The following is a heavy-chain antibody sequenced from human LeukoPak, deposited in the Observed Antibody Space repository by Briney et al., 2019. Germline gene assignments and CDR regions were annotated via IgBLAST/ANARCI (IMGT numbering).Heavy chain of an antibody. Sequence: PGGSLRLSCAASGFTFSNYAMSWVRQAPGKGLEWVSVISGTGFSTFYADSVKGRFTLSRDNSKNTLYLQMNSLRAEDTAVYYCAKGETSGGTCYSPLDYWGQGTLVTVSS. D-gene: IGHD2-15*01. V-gene: IGHV3-23*01. J-gene: IGHJ4*02. CDR1: GFTFSNYA. CDR2: ISGTGFST. CDR3: AKGETSGGTCYSPLDY.